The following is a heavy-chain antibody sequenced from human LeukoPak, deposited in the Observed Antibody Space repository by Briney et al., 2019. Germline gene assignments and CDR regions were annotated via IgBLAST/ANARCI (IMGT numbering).Heavy chain of an antibody. V-gene: IGHV1-46*01. CDR2: INPSGGST. CDR3: ARARSDEDGYNYCFDY. Sequence: ASVKLSCTSSGYTFTSYYMHWVRQAPGQGLEWMGIINPSGGSTSYAQKFQGRVTMTRDTSTSTVYMELSSLRSEDTAVYYCARARSDEDGYNYCFDYWGQGTLVTVSS. CDR1: GYTFTSYY. D-gene: IGHD5-24*01. J-gene: IGHJ4*02.